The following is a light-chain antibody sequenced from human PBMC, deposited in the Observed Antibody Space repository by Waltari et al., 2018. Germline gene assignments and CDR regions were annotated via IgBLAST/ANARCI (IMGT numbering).Light chain of an antibody. J-gene: IGKJ3*01. CDR1: QSVSSSY. CDR2: AAS. V-gene: IGKV3-20*01. CDR3: QQYATSPPD. Sequence: EIALTQSPGTLSLSPGERATLSCRASQSVSSSYLAWYQHKPGQAPRLLIYAASTRATGIPDRFSGSGSGTDFTLTISRLEPEDVAVYYCQQYATSPPDFGPGTKVDIE.